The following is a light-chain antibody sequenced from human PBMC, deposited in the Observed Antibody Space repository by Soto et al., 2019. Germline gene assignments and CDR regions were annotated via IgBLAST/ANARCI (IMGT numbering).Light chain of an antibody. CDR1: SSNIGAGYD. Sequence: QSVLTQPPSVSGAPGQGVTISCTGSSSNIGAGYDVHWYQHLPGTAPKLLIYSYTNRPSGVPGRFSGSKSGTSASLAITGLQAEDEADYYCQSYDTSLRDVFGSGTQLTVL. CDR2: SYT. V-gene: IGLV1-40*01. CDR3: QSYDTSLRDV. J-gene: IGLJ1*01.